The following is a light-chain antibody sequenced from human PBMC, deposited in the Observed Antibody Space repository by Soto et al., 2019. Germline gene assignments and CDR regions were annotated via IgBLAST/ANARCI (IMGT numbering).Light chain of an antibody. CDR1: QSVTSTY. J-gene: IGKJ1*01. V-gene: IGKV3-20*01. CDR2: GTS. Sequence: EIELTQSPGTLSLSPGERATLSCRASQSVTSTYLAWYQQTPGQAPRLLIYGTSNRATGVPDRFSGSGSGRDFTLNISGLEPEDFAVYYCQQSESSPRTFGQGTKLEI. CDR3: QQSESSPRT.